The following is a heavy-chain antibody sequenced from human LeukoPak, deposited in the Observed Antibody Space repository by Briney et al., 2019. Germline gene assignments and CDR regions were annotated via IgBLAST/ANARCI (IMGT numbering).Heavy chain of an antibody. CDR1: GFTFDDYT. CDR2: ISWDGGNT. CDR3: AKGYRIVSGSLDY. V-gene: IGHV3-43*01. D-gene: IGHD3-10*01. J-gene: IGHJ4*02. Sequence: GGSLRLSCAASGFTFDDYTMHWVRQAPGKGLEWVSLISWDGGNTFYADSVKGRFTLSRDNSKNSLYLQMNSLRTEDTALYYCAKGYRIVSGSLDYWGQGTLVTVSS.